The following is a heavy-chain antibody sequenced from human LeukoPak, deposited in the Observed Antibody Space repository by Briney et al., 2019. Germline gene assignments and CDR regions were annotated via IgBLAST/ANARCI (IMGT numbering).Heavy chain of an antibody. D-gene: IGHD3-16*01. Sequence: GGSLRLSCAASGFTFSSYEINWVRQAPGNGLEWVSYITTSGSTKYYANSVKGRFTISRDNSKNTLYLQMGSLRAEDMAVYYCARDLRGWLFGFDYWGQGTLVTVSS. V-gene: IGHV3-48*03. J-gene: IGHJ4*02. CDR3: ARDLRGWLFGFDY. CDR1: GFTFSSYE. CDR2: ITTSGSTK.